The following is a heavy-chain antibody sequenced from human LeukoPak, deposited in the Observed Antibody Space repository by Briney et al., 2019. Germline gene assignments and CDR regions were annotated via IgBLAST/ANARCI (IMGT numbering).Heavy chain of an antibody. CDR2: IHYSGST. D-gene: IGHD5-12*01. J-gene: IGHJ4*02. V-gene: IGHV4-59*08. CDR3: ARRSGYTLDF. CDR1: GGSISSYY. Sequence: RPSETLSLTCTVSGGSISSYYWSWIRQPPGKGLEWIGHIHYSGSTNYNPSLKSRVTISLDTSTNQFSLKLSSVTAADTAVYFCARRSGYTLDFWGQGTLVTVSS.